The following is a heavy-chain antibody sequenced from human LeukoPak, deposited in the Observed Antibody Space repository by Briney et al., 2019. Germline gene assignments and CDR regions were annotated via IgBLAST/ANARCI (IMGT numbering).Heavy chain of an antibody. D-gene: IGHD3-10*01. Sequence: GGSLRLSCAASGFTFSRYGMHWVRQAPGKGLEWVALIKYDGSNKYYADSVKGRFTISRDNSKNTLYLQMNSLRAEDTAVYYCAKDMTAYYYGSGSYDYWGQGTLVTVSS. J-gene: IGHJ4*02. CDR1: GFTFSRYG. CDR3: AKDMTAYYYGSGSYDY. V-gene: IGHV3-30*02. CDR2: IKYDGSNK.